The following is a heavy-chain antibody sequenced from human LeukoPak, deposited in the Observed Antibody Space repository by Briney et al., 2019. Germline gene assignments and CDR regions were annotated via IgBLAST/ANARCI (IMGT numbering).Heavy chain of an antibody. J-gene: IGHJ4*02. V-gene: IGHV3-30*18. Sequence: GGSLRLSCAASGFTFSSYGMHWVRQAPGKGLEWVAVISYDGSNKYYADSVKGRFTISRDNSKNTLYLQMNSLRAEDTAVYYCAKGRGYSYGSLDYWGQGTLVTVSS. D-gene: IGHD5-18*01. CDR3: AKGRGYSYGSLDY. CDR1: GFTFSSYG. CDR2: ISYDGSNK.